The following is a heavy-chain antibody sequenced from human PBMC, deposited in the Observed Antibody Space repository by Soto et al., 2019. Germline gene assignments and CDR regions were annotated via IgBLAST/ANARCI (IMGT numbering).Heavy chain of an antibody. CDR1: GGTFTSYS. D-gene: IGHD6-19*01. CDR2: VIPRFGTT. Sequence: QVQLEQSGAEVKRSGSSVKVSCRASGGTFTSYSINWVRRAPGQGPEWMGAVIPRFGTTTYAQRFEGRVTVIADASTSTVFMEMSGLRSEDTAVYFCARARTVAVSGRTGGYYYYAMDLWGQGTAVTVSS. V-gene: IGHV1-69*01. J-gene: IGHJ6*02. CDR3: ARARTVAVSGRTGGYYYYAMDL.